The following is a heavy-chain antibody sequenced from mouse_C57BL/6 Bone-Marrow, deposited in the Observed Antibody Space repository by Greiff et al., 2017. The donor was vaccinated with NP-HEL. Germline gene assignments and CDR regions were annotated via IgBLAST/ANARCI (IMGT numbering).Heavy chain of an antibody. D-gene: IGHD1-1*01. V-gene: IGHV1-15*01. CDR3: TTPFITTADFDV. J-gene: IGHJ1*03. CDR1: GYTFTDYE. Sequence: QVQLQQSGAELVRPGASVTLSCKASGYTFTDYEMHWVKQTPVHGLEWIGAIDPETGGTAYNQKFKGKAILTADKSSSTAYMELRSLTSEDSAVYYCTTPFITTADFDVWGTGTTVTVSS. CDR2: IDPETGGT.